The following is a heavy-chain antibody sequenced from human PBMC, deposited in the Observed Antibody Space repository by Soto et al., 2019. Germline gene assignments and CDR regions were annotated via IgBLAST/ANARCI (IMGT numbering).Heavy chain of an antibody. D-gene: IGHD3-16*01. Sequence: QVQLQESGPGLVKPSETLSLTCTVPGGSVNIGTYYWSWIRQPPGKGLEWIGFIHYRRSTHYNPAPKGRPTRSVHTSNHQFSLEFTSVNTADTAIYHRTRGGDPYQTGPWGQGTLVTVSS. CDR1: GGSVNIGTYY. V-gene: IGHV4-61*01. CDR2: IHYRRST. CDR3: TRGGDPYQTGP. J-gene: IGHJ5*02.